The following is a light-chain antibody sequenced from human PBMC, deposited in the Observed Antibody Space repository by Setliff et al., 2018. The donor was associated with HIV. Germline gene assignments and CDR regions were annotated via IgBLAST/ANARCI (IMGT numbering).Light chain of an antibody. V-gene: IGLV2-23*02. CDR2: DVT. J-gene: IGLJ2*01. CDR3: CSYAGGDTWI. CDR1: SSDIGDYES. Sequence: QSVLTQPASVSGSPGQSITTSCTGSSSDIGDYESVSWYQQHPGEVPKLMIYDVTKRPSGVSNRFSASKSGNTASLTISGLQAEDEAHYYCCSYAGGDTWIFGGGTK.